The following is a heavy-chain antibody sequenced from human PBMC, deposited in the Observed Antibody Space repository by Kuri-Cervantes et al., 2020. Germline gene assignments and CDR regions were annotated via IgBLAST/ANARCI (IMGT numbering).Heavy chain of an antibody. V-gene: IGHV3-30-3*01. Sequence: GQSLKISCAASGFTFSNAWMHWVRQAPGKGLEWVAVISYDGSNKYYADSVKGRFTISRDNSKNTLYLQMNSLRAEDTAVYYCARDRGVITWGSDYWGQGTLVTVSS. CDR2: ISYDGSNK. CDR3: ARDRGVITWGSDY. CDR1: GFTFSNAW. J-gene: IGHJ4*02. D-gene: IGHD3-22*01.